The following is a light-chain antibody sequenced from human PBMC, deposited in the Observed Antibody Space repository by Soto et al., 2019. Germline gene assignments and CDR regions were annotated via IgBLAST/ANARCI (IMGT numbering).Light chain of an antibody. CDR2: GAS. Sequence: EIVLTQSPGTLSLSPGERATLSCRASQSVSSSYLAWYQQKPGQAPKFLIYGASNKATGIPDRFTGSGSGTDFTLTISRLEPEDFAVYYCQQYGISPLSFGGGTKVEIK. CDR3: QQYGISPLS. V-gene: IGKV3-20*01. J-gene: IGKJ4*01. CDR1: QSVSSSY.